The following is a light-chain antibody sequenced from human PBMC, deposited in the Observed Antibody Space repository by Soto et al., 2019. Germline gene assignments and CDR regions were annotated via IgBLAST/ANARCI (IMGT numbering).Light chain of an antibody. CDR3: QQYNNWPPG. Sequence: EIVMTQSPATLSVFPGERATLSCRASQSVSSNLAWYQQKPGQAPRLLIYGASTRATGIPARFSGSGSGTEFTLTISSLQSEDFAVYYCQQYNNWPPGFGQGTKVGIK. J-gene: IGKJ1*01. CDR2: GAS. V-gene: IGKV3-15*01. CDR1: QSVSSN.